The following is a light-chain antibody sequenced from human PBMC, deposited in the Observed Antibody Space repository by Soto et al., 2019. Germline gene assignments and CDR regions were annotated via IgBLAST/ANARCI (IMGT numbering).Light chain of an antibody. Sequence: IVMTQSPATLSVSPGEKATLSCRASQSVSSNLAWYQQKPGQGPRLLIYGASTRATGIPARFRGSGSGTEFTLTISSLQSEDFAVYYCHQYNNWPPWTFGQGTKVEIK. V-gene: IGKV3-15*01. CDR1: QSVSSN. J-gene: IGKJ1*01. CDR2: GAS. CDR3: HQYNNWPPWT.